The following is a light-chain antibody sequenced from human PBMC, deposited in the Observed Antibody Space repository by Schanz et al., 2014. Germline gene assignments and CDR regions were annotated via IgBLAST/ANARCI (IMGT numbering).Light chain of an antibody. CDR3: SSYAGSSTQV. CDR2: DVS. CDR1: RSDIGGYTY. Sequence: QSALTQPASVSGSPGQSITISCTGTRSDIGGYTYVSWYQQHPGKAPKLMIYDVSNRLSGVSNRFSGSKSGNTASLTVSGLQTEDEADYYCSSYAGSSTQVFGGGTKVTVL. J-gene: IGLJ3*02. V-gene: IGLV2-14*01.